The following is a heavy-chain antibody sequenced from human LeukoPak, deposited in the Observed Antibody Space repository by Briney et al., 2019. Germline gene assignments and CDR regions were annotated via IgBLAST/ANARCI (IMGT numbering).Heavy chain of an antibody. V-gene: IGHV6-1*01. CDR1: GDSVSSNSAS. J-gene: IGHJ2*01. Sequence: SQTPSLTCAISGDSVSSNSASWNWIRQSPSRGLEWLGRTYYRSKWYIEYAVSVKSRIIINPDTSKNQFSLQLNSVTPEDTAVYFCARAQGYLDLWGRGTLVTVS. CDR2: TYYRSKWYI. CDR3: ARAQGYLDL.